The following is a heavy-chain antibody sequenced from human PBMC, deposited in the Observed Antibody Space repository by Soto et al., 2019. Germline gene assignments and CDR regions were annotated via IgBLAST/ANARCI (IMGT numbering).Heavy chain of an antibody. CDR2: IYYSGST. CDR3: ARASSTSPNWFDP. D-gene: IGHD2-2*01. Sequence: SETLSLTCTVSGGSIISGGYYWIWIRQHPGKGLEWIGYIYYSGSTYYNPSLKSRVTISVDTSKNQFSLKLSSVTAADTAVYYCARASSTSPNWFDPWGQGTLVTVSS. J-gene: IGHJ5*02. CDR1: GGSIISGGYY. V-gene: IGHV4-31*03.